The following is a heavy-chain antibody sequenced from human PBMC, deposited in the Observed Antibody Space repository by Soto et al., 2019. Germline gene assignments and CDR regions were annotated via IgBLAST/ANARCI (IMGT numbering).Heavy chain of an antibody. Sequence: GASVKVSCKASGYTCTSYAIHWLRQAPRQRLEWMGWINAGNGNTKYSQKFQGRATITRDTSASTAYMELSSLRSEDTAVYYCAREGPDIVVVVAATHDAFDIWGQETMVTVSS. D-gene: IGHD2-15*01. CDR1: GYTCTSYA. J-gene: IGHJ3*02. CDR2: INAGNGNT. CDR3: AREGPDIVVVVAATHDAFDI. V-gene: IGHV1-3*01.